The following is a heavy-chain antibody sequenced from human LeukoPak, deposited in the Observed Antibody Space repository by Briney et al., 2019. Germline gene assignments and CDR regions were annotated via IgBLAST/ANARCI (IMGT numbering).Heavy chain of an antibody. D-gene: IGHD6-13*01. CDR1: GGSISSSSYY. J-gene: IGHJ4*02. CDR3: AKHIRRGSNWPFDY. V-gene: IGHV4-39*07. Sequence: PSETLSLTCTVSGGSISSSSYYWGWIRQPPGKGLEWIGSIYYSGSTYYNPSLKSRVTISLDTSKNQFSLKLSSVTAADTAVYYCAKHIRRGSNWPFDYWGQGTLVTVSS. CDR2: IYYSGST.